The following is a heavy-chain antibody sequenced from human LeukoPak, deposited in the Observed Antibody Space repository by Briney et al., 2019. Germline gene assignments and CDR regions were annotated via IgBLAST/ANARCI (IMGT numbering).Heavy chain of an antibody. V-gene: IGHV4-34*01. J-gene: IGHJ4*02. D-gene: IGHD2-2*01. Sequence: SETLSLTCAVYGGSFSGYYWSWIRQPPGKGLEWIGEINHSGSTNYNPSLKSRVTISVDTSKNLFSLKLSSVTAADTAVYYCARSEGYCSSTSCSYYFDYWGQGTLVTVSS. CDR2: INHSGST. CDR3: ARSEGYCSSTSCSYYFDY. CDR1: GGSFSGYY.